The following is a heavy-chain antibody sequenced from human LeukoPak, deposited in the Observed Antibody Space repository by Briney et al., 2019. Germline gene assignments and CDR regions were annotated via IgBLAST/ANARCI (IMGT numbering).Heavy chain of an antibody. Sequence: GGSLRLSCAASGFTISSNGMHWVRQAPGKGLEWASGISWTRHDTYYADSVKGRFTISRDDSKNTLYLQMNSLRGEDTAAYYCASRDPCSGDICYGLGYWGQGTLVTVST. CDR1: GFTISSNG. CDR2: ISWTRHDT. D-gene: IGHD2-15*01. CDR3: ASRDPCSGDICYGLGY. J-gene: IGHJ4*02. V-gene: IGHV3-23*01.